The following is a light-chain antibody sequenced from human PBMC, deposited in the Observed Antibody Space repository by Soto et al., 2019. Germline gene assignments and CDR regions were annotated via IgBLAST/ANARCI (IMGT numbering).Light chain of an antibody. CDR1: SSNIGSNI. CDR3: AAWDDSLHGVV. Sequence: QPVLTQPPSASGTPGQRVTISCSGSSSNIGSNIVNWYQQLPGAAPKVLIYSNDQRPSGVPDRFSGSKSGTSASLAISGLQSEDEADYYCAAWDDSLHGVVFGGGTKLTVL. J-gene: IGLJ2*01. CDR2: SND. V-gene: IGLV1-44*01.